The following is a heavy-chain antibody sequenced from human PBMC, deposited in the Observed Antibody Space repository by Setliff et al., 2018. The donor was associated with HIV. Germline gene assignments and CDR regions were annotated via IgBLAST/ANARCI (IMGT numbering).Heavy chain of an antibody. Sequence: ASVKVSCKASGYTFSDHYMHWVRQAPGQGLEWMGWINPNGGGTNHARSFGGRVTMTMDTSIDTAYLEVTGLKYDDTAVYCCAREAHGPGSLFANDIFDLWGQGTLVTVSS. CDR2: INPNGGGT. D-gene: IGHD3-10*01. V-gene: IGHV1-2*02. CDR1: GYTFSDHY. J-gene: IGHJ3*01. CDR3: AREAHGPGSLFANDIFDL.